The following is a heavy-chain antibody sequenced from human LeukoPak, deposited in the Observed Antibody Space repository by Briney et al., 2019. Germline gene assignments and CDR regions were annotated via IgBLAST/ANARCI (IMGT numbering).Heavy chain of an antibody. D-gene: IGHD6-6*01. V-gene: IGHV3-23*01. J-gene: IGHJ4*02. CDR3: AKGLSAARDYYFDY. CDR2: ISGSGGST. CDR1: GFTFSNYA. Sequence: GGSLRLSCAASGFTFSNYAMSWVRQAPGKGLEWLSSISGSGGSTYYAGSVKGRFTISRDNSKNTVYLQMKSLRVEATAVYYCAKGLSAARDYYFDYWGQGALVTVSS.